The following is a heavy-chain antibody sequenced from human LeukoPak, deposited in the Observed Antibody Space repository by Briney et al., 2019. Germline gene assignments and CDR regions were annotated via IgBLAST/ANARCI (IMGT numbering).Heavy chain of an antibody. CDR2: ISYDGSNK. CDR3: VKDEDPTYYED. Sequence: GGSLRLSCAASGFTFSSYAMHWVRQAPGKGLEWVAVISYDGSNKYYADSVKGRFTISRDNAKNSVVLQMDSLRADDTALYYCVKDEDPTYYEDWGQGTLVTVSS. CDR1: GFTFSSYA. J-gene: IGHJ4*02. V-gene: IGHV3-30*04.